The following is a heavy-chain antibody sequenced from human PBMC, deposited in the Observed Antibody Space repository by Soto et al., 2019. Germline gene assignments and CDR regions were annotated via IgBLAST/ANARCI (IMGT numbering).Heavy chain of an antibody. CDR2: IIPIFGTA. V-gene: IGHV1-69*12. CDR1: GGTFSSYA. D-gene: IGHD3-3*01. Sequence: QVQLVQSGAEVKKPGSSVKVSCKASGGTFSSYAISWVRQAPGQGLEWTGGIIPIFGTANYAQKFQGRVTITADESTSTAYMELSSLRSEDTAVYYCASGSITIFGVVISSDYYGMDVWGQGTTVTVSS. CDR3: ASGSITIFGVVISSDYYGMDV. J-gene: IGHJ6*02.